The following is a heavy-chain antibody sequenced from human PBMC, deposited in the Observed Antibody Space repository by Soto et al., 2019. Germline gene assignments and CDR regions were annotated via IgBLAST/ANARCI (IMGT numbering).Heavy chain of an antibody. CDR1: GGPVNSFY. D-gene: IGHD2-15*01. Sequence: SETLSLTCAVYGGPVNSFYWSWFRRPPGTGLEWIGYIYYNGNTNYNPSLNSRVTISLDTSKAQFSLKVTSVTAADTAVYYCARGGGSYSSQVALWGQGTLVTVSS. CDR3: ARGGGSYSSQVAL. J-gene: IGHJ5*02. CDR2: IYYNGNT. V-gene: IGHV4-59*02.